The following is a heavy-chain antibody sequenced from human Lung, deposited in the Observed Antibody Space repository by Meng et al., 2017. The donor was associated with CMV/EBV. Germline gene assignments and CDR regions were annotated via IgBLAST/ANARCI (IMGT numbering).Heavy chain of an antibody. CDR1: GGSISSSNW. D-gene: IGHD6-6*01. V-gene: IGHV4-4*02. J-gene: IGHJ5*02. CDR2: IYHSGST. Sequence: GSLRLXXAVSGGSISSSNWWSWVRQPPGKGLEWIGEIYHSGSTNYNPSLKSRVTISVDKSKNQFSLKLSSVTAADTAVYYCARRLSSIAAHNWFDPWGQGXLVTVSS. CDR3: ARRLSSIAAHNWFDP.